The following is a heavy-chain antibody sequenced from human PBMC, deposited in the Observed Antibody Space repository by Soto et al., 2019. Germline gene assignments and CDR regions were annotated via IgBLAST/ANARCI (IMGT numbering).Heavy chain of an antibody. CDR2: IHNSGTT. CDR1: GGSISSGDYY. J-gene: IGHJ5*02. CDR3: ARGVTFGGVIAPRLDP. V-gene: IGHV4-31*03. Sequence: SETLSLTCTVSGGSISSGDYYWSWIRQHPGKDLEWIGYIHNSGTTYYIPPLKSRVTMSVDTSKNQLSLKATSVTAADTAVYYCARGVTFGGVIAPRLDPWGQGTLVTVSS. D-gene: IGHD3-16*02.